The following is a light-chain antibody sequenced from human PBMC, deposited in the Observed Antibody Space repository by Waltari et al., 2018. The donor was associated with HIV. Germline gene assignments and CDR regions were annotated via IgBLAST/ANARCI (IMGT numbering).Light chain of an antibody. CDR3: ASRDDSLNGPV. CDR2: SNH. Sequence: QSVLTQPPSASGTPGQRVTISCSGSSSNIGGNTVNWYQHLPGTAPKLLIYSNHKRPSGVPARFSASKSGTSASLAISGRQPEDEADYYCASRDDSLNGPVFGRGTKLTVL. V-gene: IGLV1-44*01. J-gene: IGLJ2*01. CDR1: SSNIGGNT.